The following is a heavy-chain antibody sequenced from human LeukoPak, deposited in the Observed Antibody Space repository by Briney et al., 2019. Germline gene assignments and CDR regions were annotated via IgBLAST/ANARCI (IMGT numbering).Heavy chain of an antibody. D-gene: IGHD6-13*01. CDR3: ARDPISIATAGNGFDY. CDR2: ISSSSSYI. Sequence: AGGSLRLSCAASGFTFSSYSVNWVRQAPGKGLEWVSSISSSSSYIYYADSVKGRFTISRDNAKNSLYLQMNSLRVEDTAVYYCARDPISIATAGNGFDYWGQGTLVTVSS. V-gene: IGHV3-21*01. J-gene: IGHJ4*02. CDR1: GFTFSSYS.